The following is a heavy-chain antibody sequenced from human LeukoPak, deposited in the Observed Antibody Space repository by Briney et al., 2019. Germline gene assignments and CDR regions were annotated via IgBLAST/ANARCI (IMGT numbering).Heavy chain of an antibody. Sequence: GGSLRLSCAASGFTFSSYAMSWVRQAPGKGLEWASAISGSGGSTYYADSVKGRFTISRDNSKNTLYLQVNSLRAEDTAVYYCATASRGWYDYWGQGTLLTVSS. V-gene: IGHV3-23*01. D-gene: IGHD6-19*01. CDR3: ATASRGWYDY. CDR1: GFTFSSYA. CDR2: ISGSGGST. J-gene: IGHJ4*02.